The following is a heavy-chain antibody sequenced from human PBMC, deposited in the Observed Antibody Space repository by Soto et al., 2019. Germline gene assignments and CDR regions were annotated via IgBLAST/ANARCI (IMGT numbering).Heavy chain of an antibody. CDR2: IKRKTDCETT. J-gene: IGHJ3*02. CDR1: GFTFSNAW. Sequence: GGSLRLSCAASGFTFSNAWMCWVRQAPGKGLEWVGGIKRKTDCETTDYAAPVKGRFTISRHDSKNTLYLQMNSLKTEDTGVEYCTTAPAAVDIWGQATMVSVS. CDR3: TTAPAAVDI. V-gene: IGHV3-15*01.